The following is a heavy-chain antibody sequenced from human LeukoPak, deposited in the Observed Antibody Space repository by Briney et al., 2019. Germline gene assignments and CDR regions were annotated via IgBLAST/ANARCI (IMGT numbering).Heavy chain of an antibody. CDR2: IKQDGSEK. CDR3: ARAYGDYGYYFGY. Sequence: GRSLRLSCAASGFTFSNYWMSWVRQAQGKGREWVASIKQDGSEKYYMDSVKRRFNIHRDNAKNSVYPQMNPLRGEDMAVYYCARAYGDYGYYFGYWGQGTLGTGS. V-gene: IGHV3-7*01. CDR1: GFTFSNYW. D-gene: IGHD4-17*01. J-gene: IGHJ4*02.